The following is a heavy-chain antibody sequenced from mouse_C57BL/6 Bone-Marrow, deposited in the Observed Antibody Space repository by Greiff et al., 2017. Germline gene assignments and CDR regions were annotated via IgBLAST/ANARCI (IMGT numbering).Heavy chain of an antibody. J-gene: IGHJ2*01. V-gene: IGHV5-4*01. Sequence: DVHLVASGGGLVKPGGSLTLSCAASGFTFSSYAMSWVRQTPETRLEWVATISDGGSYPYYPANVKGRFTISRDNAKNNLYLQMSHLKSEDTAMYYCARDGLGQRDHYWGQGTTLTVAS. CDR3: ARDGLGQRDHY. D-gene: IGHD3-3*01. CDR2: ISDGGSYP. CDR1: GFTFSSYA.